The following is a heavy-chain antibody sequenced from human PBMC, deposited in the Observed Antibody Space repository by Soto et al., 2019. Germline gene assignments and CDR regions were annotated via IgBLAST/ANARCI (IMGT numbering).Heavy chain of an antibody. CDR3: ARVFGVVSFVDV. D-gene: IGHD3-3*01. J-gene: IGHJ6*04. Sequence: QVQLVESGGGVVQPGRSLRLSCAASGFTFSSYGMHWVRQAPGKGLEWVAVIWYDESNKYYADYVKGRFTISRDNSKNTLYLQMNSLRAEDTAVYYCARVFGVVSFVDVWGKGTTVTVSS. V-gene: IGHV3-33*01. CDR1: GFTFSSYG. CDR2: IWYDESNK.